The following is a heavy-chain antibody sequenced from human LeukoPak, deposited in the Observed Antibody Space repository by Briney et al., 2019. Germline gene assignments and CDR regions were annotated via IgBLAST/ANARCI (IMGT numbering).Heavy chain of an antibody. CDR3: ARAESSPTVTTGFDY. V-gene: IGHV4-30-2*01. D-gene: IGHD4-11*01. Sequence: SETLSLTCTVSGGSISSGGYYWSWIRQPPGKGLEWIGYIYHSGSTYYNPSLKSRVTISVDRSKNQFSLKLSSVTAADTAVYYCARAESSPTVTTGFDYWGQGTLVTVSS. CDR2: IYHSGST. CDR1: GGSISSGGYY. J-gene: IGHJ4*02.